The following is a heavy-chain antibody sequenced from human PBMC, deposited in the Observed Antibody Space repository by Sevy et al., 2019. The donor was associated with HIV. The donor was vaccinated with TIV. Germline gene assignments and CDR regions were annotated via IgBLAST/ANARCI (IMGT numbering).Heavy chain of an antibody. Sequence: SETLSLTCSVSGDSISSSHWWSWVRQTPGKGLEWIGDMYHRGTTNYNPSPKSRVNISVDKSKNQCSLKLTSVTAADTAVYYCAAAAGTDVLGYYFGSWGQGTQVTVSS. D-gene: IGHD6-25*01. V-gene: IGHV4-4*02. CDR3: AAAAGTDVLGYYFGS. CDR2: MYHRGTT. CDR1: GDSISSSHW. J-gene: IGHJ4*02.